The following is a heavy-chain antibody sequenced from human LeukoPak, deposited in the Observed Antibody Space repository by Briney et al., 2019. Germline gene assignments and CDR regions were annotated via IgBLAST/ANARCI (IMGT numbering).Heavy chain of an antibody. V-gene: IGHV3-74*01. Sequence: PGGSLRLSCAASGFTLSYYWMHWVRQGPGKGLVWVSTIYGDGSSTNYADSVKGRFTISRDNAKNTLYLEMNSLRVEDTAVYYCARDPRNKGFDPWGQGTLVTVSS. CDR2: IYGDGSST. J-gene: IGHJ5*02. D-gene: IGHD1/OR15-1a*01. CDR1: GFTLSYYW. CDR3: ARDPRNKGFDP.